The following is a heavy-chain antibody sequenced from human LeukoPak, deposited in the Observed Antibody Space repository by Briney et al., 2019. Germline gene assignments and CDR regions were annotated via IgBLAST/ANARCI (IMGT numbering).Heavy chain of an antibody. Sequence: GASVEVSCKPSGYTFTGYYMHWMRQAPGQGLEWVGWINLNSGDTNYAQKFQGRVTITRDTSISTAYMELRRLRSDDTAVYYCASWAGGNAPVASFDYWGHGTLVTVSS. V-gene: IGHV1-2*02. J-gene: IGHJ4*01. CDR1: GYTFTGYY. CDR2: INLNSGDT. CDR3: ASWAGGNAPVASFDY. D-gene: IGHD1-14*01.